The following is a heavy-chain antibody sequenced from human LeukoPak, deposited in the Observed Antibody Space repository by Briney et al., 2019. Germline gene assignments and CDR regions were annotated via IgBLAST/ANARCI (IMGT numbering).Heavy chain of an antibody. J-gene: IGHJ5*02. D-gene: IGHD3-22*01. CDR1: GYTFSDHY. CDR3: ARLDYYDSSGS. CDR2: TNPNSDGT. V-gene: IGHV1-2*02. Sequence: ASVKVSCKASGYTFSDHYMHWVRQAPGQGLEWMGWTNPNSDGTKYAEKFQGRVTMTWDTSISTAYMELSRLRSDDTAVYYCARLDYYDSSGSWGQGTLVTVSS.